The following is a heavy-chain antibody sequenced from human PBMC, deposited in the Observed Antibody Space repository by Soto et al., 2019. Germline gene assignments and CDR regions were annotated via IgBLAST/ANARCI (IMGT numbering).Heavy chain of an antibody. D-gene: IGHD2-2*01. CDR2: IYYSGST. J-gene: IGHJ3*02. V-gene: IGHV4-31*03. CDR3: GRGDYAKAFDI. CDR1: GGSISSGGYY. Sequence: SETLSLTCTVSGGSISSGGYYLSWIRQHPGKGLEWIGYIYYSGSTYYNPSLKSRVTISVDTSKNQFSLKLTSVTAVDTAVYYCGRGDYAKAFDIWGQGTTVTVSS.